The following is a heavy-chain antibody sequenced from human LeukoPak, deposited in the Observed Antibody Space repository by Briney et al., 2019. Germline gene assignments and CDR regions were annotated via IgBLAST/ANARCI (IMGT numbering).Heavy chain of an antibody. CDR1: GGSISSYY. CDR3: ARDREGYCRGGSWSRCAIGYYYYGMDV. D-gene: IGHD2-15*01. J-gene: IGHJ6*02. Sequence: PSETLSLTCTVSGGSISSYYWSWIRQPPGKGLEWIGYIYYSGSTNYNPSLKSRVTISVDKSKNQFSLKLSSVTAADTAVYYCARDREGYCRGGSWSRCAIGYYYYGMDVWGQGTTVTVSS. CDR2: IYYSGST. V-gene: IGHV4-59*01.